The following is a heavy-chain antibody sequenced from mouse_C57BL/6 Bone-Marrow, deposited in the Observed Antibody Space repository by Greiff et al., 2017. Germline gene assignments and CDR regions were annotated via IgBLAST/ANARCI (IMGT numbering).Heavy chain of an antibody. CDR1: GYTFTSYW. V-gene: IGHV1-64*01. Sequence: VQLQQPGAELVKPGASVKLSCKASGYTFTSYWMHWVKQRPGQGLEWIGMIHPISGSTNYNEKFKSKATLTVDKSSSTAYMQLSSLASADSAVYSCARDPGGDYWGQGTTLTVSS. CDR2: IHPISGST. J-gene: IGHJ2*01. CDR3: ARDPGGDY.